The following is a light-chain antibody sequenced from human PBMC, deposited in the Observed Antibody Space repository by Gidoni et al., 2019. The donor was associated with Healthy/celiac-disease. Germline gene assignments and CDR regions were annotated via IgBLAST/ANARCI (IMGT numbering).Light chain of an antibody. CDR1: QSISSW. Sequence: DIQMTQSPSTLSASVGDRVTITCRASQSISSWLAWYQQQPGKAPKLLIYKASSLESGVPSRFSGSGSGTEFTLTIISLQPDDFATYYCQQYNSYLYTFGQGTKLEIK. CDR2: KAS. J-gene: IGKJ2*01. CDR3: QQYNSYLYT. V-gene: IGKV1-5*03.